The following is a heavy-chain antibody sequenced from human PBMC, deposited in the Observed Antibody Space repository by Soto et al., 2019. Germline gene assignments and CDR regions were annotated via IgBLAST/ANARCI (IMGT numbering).Heavy chain of an antibody. CDR1: GGSISGYY. V-gene: IGHV4-59*01. D-gene: IGHD2-21*02. CDR3: ARDLWGYCGTDCYPLDV. Sequence: PSETLSLTCAVSGGSISGYYWSWIRQPPGKGLEWIGYMYNTGSTVYNPSFKSRVTISVDTSKNQFSLKLNSVTAADTAVYYCARDLWGYCGTDCYPLDVWGQGTTVTDSS. J-gene: IGHJ6*02. CDR2: MYNTGST.